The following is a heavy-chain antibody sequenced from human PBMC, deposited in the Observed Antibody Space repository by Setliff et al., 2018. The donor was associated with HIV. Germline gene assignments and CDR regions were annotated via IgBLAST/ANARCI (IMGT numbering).Heavy chain of an antibody. D-gene: IGHD2-2*01. J-gene: IGHJ2*01. Sequence: SETLSLTCIVSGGSIRSDHWSWIRKPPGKGLEWIGYISSSVNSNYNLSLKSRVTMSLDTSKNHFSLQLSSLTAADTAVYYCARGGPSSKYFDLWGRGTLVTVSS. V-gene: IGHV4-59*01. CDR3: ARGGPSSKYFDL. CDR2: ISSSVNS. CDR1: GGSIRSDH.